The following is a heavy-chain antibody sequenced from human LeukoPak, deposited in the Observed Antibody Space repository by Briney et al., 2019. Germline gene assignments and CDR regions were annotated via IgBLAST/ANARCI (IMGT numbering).Heavy chain of an antibody. V-gene: IGHV1-8*03. D-gene: IGHD3-3*01. J-gene: IGHJ6*03. CDR3: ARVGMEWSFYYYYMDV. CDR1: GYTFTSYG. CDR2: MNPNSGNT. Sequence: GASVKVSCKASGYTFTSYGISWVRQATGQGLEWMGWMNPNSGNTGYAQKFQGRVTITRNTSISTAYMELSSLRSEDTAVYYCARVGMEWSFYYYYMDVWGKGTTVTVSS.